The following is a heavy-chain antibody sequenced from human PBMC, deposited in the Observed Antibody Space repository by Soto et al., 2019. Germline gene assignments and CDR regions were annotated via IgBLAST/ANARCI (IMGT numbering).Heavy chain of an antibody. CDR1: GYTFTHYY. V-gene: IGHV1-46*01. CDR3: ATSVNSAIAFDY. J-gene: IGHJ4*02. D-gene: IGHD5-18*01. Sequence: ASVKVSCKASGYTFTHYYIHWVRQAPGQGLEWMGIINPNGGITTYAQKFRAGFSMTRDTSTSTVYLELSSLRSEDSAVYYCATSVNSAIAFDYWGQGTLVTVSS. CDR2: INPNGGIT.